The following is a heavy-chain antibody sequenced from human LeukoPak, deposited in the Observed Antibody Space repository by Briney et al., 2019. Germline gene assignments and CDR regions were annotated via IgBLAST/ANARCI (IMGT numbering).Heavy chain of an antibody. CDR1: GFTFSNYS. V-gene: IGHV3-48*02. D-gene: IGHD3-10*01. J-gene: IGHJ4*02. CDR3: ARVIRRFGEFSSDY. CDR2: ISSRSSSI. Sequence: GGSLRLSCVVSGFTFSNYSMNWVRQAPGKGQEWVSYISSRSSSIYYLDSVKGRFTISRDNAKNSLYLQMNSLRDEDTAVYYCARVIRRFGEFSSDYWGQGTLVTVSS.